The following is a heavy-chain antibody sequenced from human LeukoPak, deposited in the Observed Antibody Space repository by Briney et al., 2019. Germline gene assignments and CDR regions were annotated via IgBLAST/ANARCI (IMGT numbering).Heavy chain of an antibody. D-gene: IGHD4-17*01. CDR1: GFTSSSYA. CDR2: VSGSGGST. V-gene: IGHV3-23*01. CDR3: AKEVYGDYDIGI. J-gene: IGHJ3*02. Sequence: GGSLRPSCAASGFTSSSYAMSWVRQAPGKGLEWVSAVSGSGGSTYYADSVKGRFTISRDNSKNTLYLQMNSLRAEDTAVYYCAKEVYGDYDIGIWGQGTMVTVSS.